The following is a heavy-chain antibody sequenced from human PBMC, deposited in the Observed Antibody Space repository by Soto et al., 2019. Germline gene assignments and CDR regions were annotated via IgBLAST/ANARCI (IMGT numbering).Heavy chain of an antibody. CDR2: ISNDGGDK. D-gene: IGHD6-13*01. J-gene: IGHJ4*02. CDR3: ARDLDIAAAAYYFDY. Sequence: GGSLRLSCAASGFTFNRYPMHWVRQAPGKGLEWVTVISNDGGDKHYADSVKGRFTISRDNSKNTLFLQMNSLRAEDTAVYYCARDLDIAAAAYYFDYWGQGT. CDR1: GFTFNRYP. V-gene: IGHV3-30-3*01.